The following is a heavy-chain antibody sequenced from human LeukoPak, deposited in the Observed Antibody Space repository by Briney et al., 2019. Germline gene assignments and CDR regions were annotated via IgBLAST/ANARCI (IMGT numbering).Heavy chain of an antibody. Sequence: GGALRLSCAASGFTFSSYEMNWVRQAPGKGLEWVSYISSSSSMIYYADSVKGRFTISRDNAKNSLYLQMKSLRDEDTAIYYCARDYGDLPARVPYFDYWGQGTLVTVSS. V-gene: IGHV3-48*02. CDR1: GFTFSSYE. CDR3: ARDYGDLPARVPYFDY. D-gene: IGHD4-17*01. J-gene: IGHJ4*02. CDR2: ISSSSSMI.